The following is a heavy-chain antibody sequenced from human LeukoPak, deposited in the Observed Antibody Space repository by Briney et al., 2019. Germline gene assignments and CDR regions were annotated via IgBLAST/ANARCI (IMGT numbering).Heavy chain of an antibody. CDR2: IRSKVYGGAP. V-gene: IGHV3-49*03. J-gene: IGHJ4*02. Sequence: GGSLRLLCSVSGFTFADFTMRWLRRSRGQGFEGVGFIRSKVYGGAPEHAASVAARFTISRDDSTSIAYLQMNSVQAEDTAVYYCARGSGRYVMVDWWGQGTLVTVSS. D-gene: IGHD6-19*01. CDR3: ARGSGRYVMVDW. CDR1: GFTFADFT.